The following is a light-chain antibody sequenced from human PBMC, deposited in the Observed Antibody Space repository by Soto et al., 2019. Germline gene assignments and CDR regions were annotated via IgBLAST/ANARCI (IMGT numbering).Light chain of an antibody. CDR2: DVS. Sequence: QSALTQPASVSGSPGQSITIPCTGTSSDIGGYDHVSWYQQHPGKAPKLMVYDVSNRPSGVSDRFSGSKSANTASLTISGLQADDDADYYCNSYTTSSSLYVFGTGTKLTVL. J-gene: IGLJ1*01. CDR3: NSYTTSSSLYV. V-gene: IGLV2-14*01. CDR1: SSDIGGYDH.